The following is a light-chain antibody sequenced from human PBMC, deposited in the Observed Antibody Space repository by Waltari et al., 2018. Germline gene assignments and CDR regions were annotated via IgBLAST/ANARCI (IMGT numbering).Light chain of an antibody. J-gene: IGLJ3*02. CDR1: RSNIGSIY. CDR2: VNS. Sequence: QSVLTQPPSASGTAGQRVTISCSGSRSNIGSIYVYWYCQLPGSAPKLLIYVNSQRPSGVPDRFSGSKSGTSASLAISGLRSEDEADYYCLAWDDSLSGPVFGGGTKLTVL. CDR3: LAWDDSLSGPV. V-gene: IGLV1-47*01.